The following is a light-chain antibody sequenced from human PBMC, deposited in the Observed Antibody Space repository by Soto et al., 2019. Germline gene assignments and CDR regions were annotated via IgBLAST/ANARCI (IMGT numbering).Light chain of an antibody. CDR3: QQRSNWRWT. J-gene: IGKJ1*01. V-gene: IGKV3-11*01. Sequence: EIVLTQSPATLSLSPGERATLSCRASQSVSSYLAWYQQKPGQSPRLLIYDASNRATGIPARFSGSGSGTDFILTISSLEPEDFAVYYCQQRSNWRWTFGQGTKVEIK. CDR2: DAS. CDR1: QSVSSY.